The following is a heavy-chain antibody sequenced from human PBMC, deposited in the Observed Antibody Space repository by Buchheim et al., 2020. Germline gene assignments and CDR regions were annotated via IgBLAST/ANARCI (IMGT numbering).Heavy chain of an antibody. J-gene: IGHJ4*02. V-gene: IGHV3-11*01. D-gene: IGHD2-8*01. CDR1: GFSFSAYY. CDR3: VRESSWCADY. CDR2: ISSGGGNM. Sequence: QVQLVESGGGLVRPGGSVRLSCAASGFSFSAYYMGWIRQTPGRGLEWVSYISSGGGNMYYADSVRGRFAISRDNAKNSLYLQMNGLGVEDTAIYYCVRESSWCADYWGQGTL.